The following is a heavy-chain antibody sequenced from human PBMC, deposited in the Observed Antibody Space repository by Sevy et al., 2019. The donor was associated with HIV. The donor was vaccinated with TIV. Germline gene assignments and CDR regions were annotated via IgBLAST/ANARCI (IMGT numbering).Heavy chain of an antibody. D-gene: IGHD6-6*01. CDR1: GFTFSSFA. CDR3: ARPTPRIAPSSAAFFDS. CDR2: INGGGGST. J-gene: IGHJ4*01. Sequence: GGSLRLSCAASGFASGFTFSSFAMSWVRQLPGKGLEWVSTINGGGGSTYYADPVKGRFTLSRDNSNNPLFLQMDSLTPEDTALYYCARPTPRIAPSSAAFFDSWGHGTLVTVSS. V-gene: IGHV3-23*01.